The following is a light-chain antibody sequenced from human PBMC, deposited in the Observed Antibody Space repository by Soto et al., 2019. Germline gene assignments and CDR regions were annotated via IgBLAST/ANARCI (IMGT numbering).Light chain of an antibody. V-gene: IGLV2-8*01. Sequence: QSVLTQPPSASGSPGQSVTISCTGTSSDVGGYNSVSWYQQHPGKAPKLMIYEVSKRPSGVPDRFSGSKSGKTASLTVSGLQAEDEADYYCSSYAGSNNFVFGTGTKLTVL. J-gene: IGLJ1*01. CDR3: SSYAGSNNFV. CDR1: SSDVGGYNS. CDR2: EVS.